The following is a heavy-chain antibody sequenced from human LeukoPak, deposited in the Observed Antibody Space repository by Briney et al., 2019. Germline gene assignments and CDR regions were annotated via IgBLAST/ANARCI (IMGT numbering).Heavy chain of an antibody. D-gene: IGHD6-13*01. Sequence: SETLSLTCAVYGGSFSGYYWSWIRQPPGKGLEWIGEINHSGSTNYNPSLKSRVTISVDTSKNQFSLNLSSVTAADTAVYYCAREDYSSRGLDYWGQGTLVTFSS. J-gene: IGHJ4*02. CDR1: GGSFSGYY. CDR3: AREDYSSRGLDY. V-gene: IGHV4-34*01. CDR2: INHSGST.